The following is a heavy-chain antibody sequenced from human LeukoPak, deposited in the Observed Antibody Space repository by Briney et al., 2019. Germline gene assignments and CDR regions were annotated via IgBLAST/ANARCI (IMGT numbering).Heavy chain of an antibody. CDR1: GYTFTSYG. D-gene: IGHD5-18*01. Sequence: GASVKVSCKASGYTFTSYGISWVRQAPGQGLEWMGWISAYNGNTNYAQKLQGRVTMTRDTSTSTVYMELSSLRSEDTAVYYCARGGNVDTAMAGRDYYYYGMDVWGQGTTVTVSS. V-gene: IGHV1-18*01. J-gene: IGHJ6*02. CDR3: ARGGNVDTAMAGRDYYYYGMDV. CDR2: ISAYNGNT.